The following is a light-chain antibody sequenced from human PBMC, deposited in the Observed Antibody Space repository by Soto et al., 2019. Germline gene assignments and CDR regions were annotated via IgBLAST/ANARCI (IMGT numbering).Light chain of an antibody. CDR3: VLDMGSGIWL. V-gene: IGLV8-61*01. J-gene: IGLJ3*02. Sequence: QAVVTQEPSFSVSPGGTVTLTCGLSSGSVSTNYYPSWYQQTPGQAPRTLIYSTNTRSSGVPDRFSGSILGNKAALTITGAQADDESDYYCVLDMGSGIWLFGGGTKLTVL. CDR2: STN. CDR1: SGSVSTNYY.